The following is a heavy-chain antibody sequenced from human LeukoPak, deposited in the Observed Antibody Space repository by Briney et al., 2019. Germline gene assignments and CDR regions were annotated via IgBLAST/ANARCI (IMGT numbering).Heavy chain of an antibody. V-gene: IGHV4-38-2*02. Sequence: SETLSLTCTVSSYSIRSDYYWGWIRQTPGKGPEWIASINHSGITYYNPSLKSRVTISVDMSKNQFSLKLTSVTAADTAVYYCGRDRPSGYYDYWGQGILVTVSS. CDR3: GRDRPSGYYDY. D-gene: IGHD3-22*01. J-gene: IGHJ4*02. CDR2: INHSGIT. CDR1: SYSIRSDYY.